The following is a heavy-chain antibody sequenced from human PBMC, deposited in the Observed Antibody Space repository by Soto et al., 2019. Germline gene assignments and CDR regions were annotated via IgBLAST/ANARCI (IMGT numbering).Heavy chain of an antibody. CDR2: IYYSGST. Sequence: SETLSLTCTVSGGSISSYYWSWIRQPPGKGLEWIGYIYYSGSTNYNPSLKSRVTISVDTSKNQFSLKLSAVTAADTAVYYCARDRGYYGDYRDYYYYGMDVWGQGTTVTVSS. CDR3: ARDRGYYGDYRDYYYYGMDV. V-gene: IGHV4-59*01. D-gene: IGHD4-17*01. J-gene: IGHJ6*02. CDR1: GGSISSYY.